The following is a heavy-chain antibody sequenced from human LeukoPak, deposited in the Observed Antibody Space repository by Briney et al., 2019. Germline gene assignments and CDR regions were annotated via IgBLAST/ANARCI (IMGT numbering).Heavy chain of an antibody. D-gene: IGHD1-1*01. V-gene: IGHV3-74*01. CDR3: ARDEGTYGMDV. J-gene: IGHJ6*02. CDR2: INRDGSTT. CDR1: GFTFSSYR. Sequence: GGFLRLSCAASGFTFSSYRMHWVRQTPGEDLVWVSRINRDGSTTNYADSVKGRFTISRDNAKNTLYLQMNSLRAEDAAVYYCARDEGTYGMDVWGQGTTVTVSS.